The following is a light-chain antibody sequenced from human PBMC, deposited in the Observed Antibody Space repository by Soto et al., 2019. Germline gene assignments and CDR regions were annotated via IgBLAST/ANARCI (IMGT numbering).Light chain of an antibody. CDR1: SSDVGGYNY. Sequence: QSALTQPRSVSGSPGQSVTISCIGTSSDVGGYNYVSWYQQHPGKDPKLLIYDVSKRPSGVPNRFSGSKSGNTASLTISGLQAEDEADYYCCSYAGSYTFVFATGTKLTVL. CDR3: CSYAGSYTFV. J-gene: IGLJ1*01. V-gene: IGLV2-11*01. CDR2: DVS.